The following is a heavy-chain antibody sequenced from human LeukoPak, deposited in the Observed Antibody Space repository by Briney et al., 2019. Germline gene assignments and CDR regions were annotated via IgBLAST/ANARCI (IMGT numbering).Heavy chain of an antibody. CDR2: ISSSSDYV. J-gene: IGHJ1*01. V-gene: IGHV3-21*01. D-gene: IGHD6-13*01. CDR1: GFTFSSYS. CDR3: ARDSSSSWYVGEYFRH. Sequence: GGSLRLSCAASGFTFSSYSMNWVRQAPGKGLEWVSSISSSSDYVYYADSVKGRFTISRDNAKTSLYLQMNSLRAEDTAVYYCARDSSSSWYVGEYFRHWGQGTLVTVSS.